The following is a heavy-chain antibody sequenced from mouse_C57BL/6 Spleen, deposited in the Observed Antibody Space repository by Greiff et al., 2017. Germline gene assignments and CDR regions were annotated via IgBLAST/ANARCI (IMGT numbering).Heavy chain of an antibody. CDR3: ASITTVVATKAMDY. CDR1: GYTFTDYN. Sequence: VHVKQSGPELVKPGASVKMSCKASGYTFTDYNMHWVKQSHGKSLEWIGYINPNNGGTSYNQKFKGKATLTVNKSSSTAYMELRSLTSEDSAVYYCASITTVVATKAMDYWGQGTSVTVSS. D-gene: IGHD1-1*01. CDR2: INPNNGGT. V-gene: IGHV1-22*01. J-gene: IGHJ4*01.